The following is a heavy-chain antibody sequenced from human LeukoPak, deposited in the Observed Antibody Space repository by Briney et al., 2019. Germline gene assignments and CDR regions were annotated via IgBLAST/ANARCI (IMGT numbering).Heavy chain of an antibody. D-gene: IGHD3-22*01. J-gene: IGHJ4*02. CDR1: RFTFSIYG. CDR3: AKDQGFDNSGYYSNYFDY. CDR2: ISGSGGST. Sequence: GGSLRLSCAASRFTFSIYGMSWVRQAPGKGLEWVSGISGSGGSTYYADSVKGRFTISRDNSKNTLYLQMNSLRAEDTAVYYCAKDQGFDNSGYYSNYFDYWGQGTLVTVSS. V-gene: IGHV3-23*01.